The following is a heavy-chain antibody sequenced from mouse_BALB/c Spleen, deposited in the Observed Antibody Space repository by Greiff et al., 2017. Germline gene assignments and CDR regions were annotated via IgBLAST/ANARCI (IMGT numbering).Heavy chain of an antibody. D-gene: IGHD2-4*01. J-gene: IGHJ4*01. CDR3: ARDYDYDYAMDY. V-gene: IGHV5-6-5*01. Sequence: EVKLVESGGGLVKPGGSLKLSCAASGFTFSSYAMSWVRQTPEKRLEWVASISSGGSTYYPDSVKGRFTISRDNARNILYLQMSSLRSEDTAMYYCARDYDYDYAMDYWGQGTSVTVSS. CDR2: ISSGGST. CDR1: GFTFSSYA.